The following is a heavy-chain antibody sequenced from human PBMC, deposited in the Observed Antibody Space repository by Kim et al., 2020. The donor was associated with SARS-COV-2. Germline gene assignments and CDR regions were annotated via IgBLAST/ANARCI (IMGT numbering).Heavy chain of an antibody. CDR3: ARGYLSGAFDW. CDR1: GFTFDDYG. CDR2: IIWNGSST. V-gene: IGHV3-20*04. D-gene: IGHD6-19*01. Sequence: GGSLRLSCAASGFTFDDYGMSWVRQVPGKGLEWVSGIIWNGSSTGYGDSVKGRFTISRDNAKNSLHLQMNSLGAEDTALYYCARGYLSGAFDWWGQGTLVTVSS. J-gene: IGHJ4*02.